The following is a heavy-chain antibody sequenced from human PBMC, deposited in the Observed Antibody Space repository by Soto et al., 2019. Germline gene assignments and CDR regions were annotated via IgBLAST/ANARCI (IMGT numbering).Heavy chain of an antibody. CDR2: ISNDGSNK. D-gene: IGHD1-26*01. Sequence: QVHLVESGGGVVQPGRSLRLSCAASGFSFSTYGMHWVRQAPGKGLEWVAFISNDGSNKYYADSVKGRFTISRDNSKNTLYLQTNSLRAEDTAVYYCAKEFGNYWAFDYWGQGTLVTVSS. CDR1: GFSFSTYG. V-gene: IGHV3-30*18. J-gene: IGHJ4*02. CDR3: AKEFGNYWAFDY.